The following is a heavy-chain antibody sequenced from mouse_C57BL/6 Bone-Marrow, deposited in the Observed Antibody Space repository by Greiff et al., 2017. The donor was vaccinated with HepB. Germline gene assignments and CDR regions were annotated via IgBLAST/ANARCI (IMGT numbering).Heavy chain of an antibody. D-gene: IGHD1-1*01. CDR3: ATYYFWRYFDV. Sequence: EVMLVESGPVLVKPGASVKMSCKASGYTFTDYYMNWVKQSHGKSLEWIGVINPYNGGTSYNQKFKGKATLTVDKSSSTAYMELNSLTSEDSAVYYCATYYFWRYFDVWGTGTTVTVSS. CDR2: INPYNGGT. J-gene: IGHJ1*03. CDR1: GYTFTDYY. V-gene: IGHV1-19*01.